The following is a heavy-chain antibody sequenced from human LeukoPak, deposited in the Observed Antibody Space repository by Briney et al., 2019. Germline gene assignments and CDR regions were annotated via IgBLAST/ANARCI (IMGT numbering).Heavy chain of an antibody. CDR1: GYTFTGYY. Sequence: ASVKVSCKASGYTFTGYYMHWVRQAPGQGLEWMGRINPNSGGTNYAQKFQGRVTMTRDTSISTAYMELSRLRSDDTAVYYCARDHGDSSGFEYWGQGTLVTVSS. CDR2: INPNSGGT. CDR3: ARDHGDSSGFEY. V-gene: IGHV1-2*06. D-gene: IGHD3-22*01. J-gene: IGHJ4*02.